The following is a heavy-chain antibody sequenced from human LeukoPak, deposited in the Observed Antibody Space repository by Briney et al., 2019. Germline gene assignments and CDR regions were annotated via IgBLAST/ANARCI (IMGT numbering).Heavy chain of an antibody. CDR1: GYTFTSYG. CDR2: ISAYNGNT. Sequence: ASVKVSCKASGYTFTSYGISWVRQAPGQGLEWMGWISAYNGNTNYAQKLQGRVTMTTDTSTSTAYMELRSLRSDDTAVYYCARVIGYYYDSSGSFDPWGQGTLVTVSS. J-gene: IGHJ5*02. CDR3: ARVIGYYYDSSGSFDP. V-gene: IGHV1-18*01. D-gene: IGHD3-22*01.